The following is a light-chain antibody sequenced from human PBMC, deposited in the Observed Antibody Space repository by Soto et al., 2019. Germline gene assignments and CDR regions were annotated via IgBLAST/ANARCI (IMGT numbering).Light chain of an antibody. V-gene: IGKV1-39*01. CDR1: QSISSY. J-gene: IGKJ1*01. CDR2: AAS. CDR3: QQSYSTPQT. Sequence: DIQMTQPPSSLSASVGDRVTITCRASQSISSYLNWYQQKPGKAPKLLIYAASSLQSGVPSRFSGSGSGTDFTLTISSLQPEDFATYYCQQSYSTPQTFGQGTKVESK.